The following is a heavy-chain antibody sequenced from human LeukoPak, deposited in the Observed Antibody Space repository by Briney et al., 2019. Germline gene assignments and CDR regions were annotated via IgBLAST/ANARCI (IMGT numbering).Heavy chain of an antibody. CDR1: GFTFSNAW. CDR2: IKSKTDGGTT. Sequence: PGGSLRLSCAASGFTFSNAWMNWVRQAPGKGLEWVSRIKSKTDGGTTDYAAPVKGRFTISRDDSKNTLYLQMNSLKTEDTAVYYCTPGCSSTSCLDVWGQGTTVTVSS. CDR3: TPGCSSTSCLDV. J-gene: IGHJ6*02. V-gene: IGHV3-15*07. D-gene: IGHD2-2*01.